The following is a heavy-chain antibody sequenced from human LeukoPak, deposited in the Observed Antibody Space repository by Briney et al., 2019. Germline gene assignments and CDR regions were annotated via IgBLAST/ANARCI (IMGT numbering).Heavy chain of an antibody. V-gene: IGHV3-48*04. CDR2: ISSSSSTL. D-gene: IGHD6-19*01. CDR1: GFSLSGYN. CDR3: ARGLPLYSSGWYFDF. Sequence: GGSLRLSCAASGFSLSGYNMNWVRQAPGKGLEWVSYISSSSSTLHYADSVRGRFTISRDNAKNSLYMEMNSLRAEDTAVYYCARGLPLYSSGWYFDFWGQGTLVTVSS. J-gene: IGHJ4*02.